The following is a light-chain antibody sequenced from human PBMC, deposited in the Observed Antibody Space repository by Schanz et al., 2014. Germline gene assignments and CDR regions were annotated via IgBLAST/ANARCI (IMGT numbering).Light chain of an antibody. Sequence: EIVLTQSPGTLSLSPGERATLSCRASQSVSSSYLAWYQQKPGQAPRLLIFGSYERATGTPNRFSGSGSGTDFTLTISRLEPEDFAVYYCQHYGTSSWTLGQGTKVEVK. J-gene: IGKJ1*01. CDR3: QHYGTSSWT. V-gene: IGKV3-20*01. CDR1: QSVSSSY. CDR2: GSY.